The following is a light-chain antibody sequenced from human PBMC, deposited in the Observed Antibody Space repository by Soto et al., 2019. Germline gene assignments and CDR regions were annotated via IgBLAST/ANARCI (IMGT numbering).Light chain of an antibody. Sequence: EIVLTQSPGTLSLAPGERVTLSCRASQSIDSSYLGWYQQKPGQAPRLLVFAASNRATGIPDRFSGSGSGTDFTLTITRLEPEDVAVYYCQQYGSSPLAFGGGTRGEIK. J-gene: IGKJ4*01. CDR3: QQYGSSPLA. CDR1: QSIDSSY. V-gene: IGKV3-20*01. CDR2: AAS.